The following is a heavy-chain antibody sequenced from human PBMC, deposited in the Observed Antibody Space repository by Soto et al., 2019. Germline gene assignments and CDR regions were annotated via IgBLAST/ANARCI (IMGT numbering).Heavy chain of an antibody. CDR2: ITPIFGAA. V-gene: IGHV1-69*06. J-gene: IGHJ6*02. CDR3: ARDPLITLFPSYYSLDV. Sequence: QVQLVQSGAEVKKPGSSVKVSCKSLGGTFNSYAVSWVRQAPGQGLEWMGGITPIFGAADYAQKIQGRVTITADKATRTANMELRSLRSEDTAVYYCARDPLITLFPSYYSLDVWGQVTTVTVSS. CDR1: GGTFNSYA.